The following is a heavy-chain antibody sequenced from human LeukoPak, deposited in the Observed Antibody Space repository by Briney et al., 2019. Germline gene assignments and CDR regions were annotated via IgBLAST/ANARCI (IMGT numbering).Heavy chain of an antibody. Sequence: ASVKVSCKASGYTFTSYGISWVRQAPGHGLDWMGWISAYNSNRNYAQKLQGRVTMTTDTSTSTAYMELRSLRSDDTAVYYCARDGPNRNYYGSGSKLDYWGQGTLVTVSS. CDR2: ISAYNSNR. CDR3: ARDGPNRNYYGSGSKLDY. J-gene: IGHJ4*02. CDR1: GYTFTSYG. V-gene: IGHV1-18*01. D-gene: IGHD3-10*01.